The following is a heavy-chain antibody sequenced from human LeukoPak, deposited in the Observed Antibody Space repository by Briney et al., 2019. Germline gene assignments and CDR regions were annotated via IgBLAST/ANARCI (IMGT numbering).Heavy chain of an antibody. V-gene: IGHV3-23*01. Sequence: GSSLRLSCAASGFTFRIYAMSWVRQAPGKGLEWVSGISGSDASTFYADSVMGRFTISRDNSMNTLYLQMDSLRGEDTAVYYCAKDFRIGYSAHFDYWGQGALVTVSS. CDR1: GFTFRIYA. CDR2: ISGSDAST. J-gene: IGHJ4*02. CDR3: AKDFRIGYSAHFDY. D-gene: IGHD2-21*01.